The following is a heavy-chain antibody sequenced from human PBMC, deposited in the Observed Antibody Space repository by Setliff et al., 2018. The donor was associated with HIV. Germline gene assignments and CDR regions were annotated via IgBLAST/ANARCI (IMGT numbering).Heavy chain of an antibody. Sequence: SETLSLTCSVSGGSMSSYYWSWIRQTASKGLEWIGRIYTSGTTNYNPSLKSRVSMSIDTSKDQFSLNLNSVTAADTAVYFCARDRSNYGSGSSAYNWFDPWGLGTLVTVSS. D-gene: IGHD3-10*01. J-gene: IGHJ5*02. V-gene: IGHV4-4*07. CDR3: ARDRSNYGSGSSAYNWFDP. CDR1: GGSMSSYY. CDR2: IYTSGTT.